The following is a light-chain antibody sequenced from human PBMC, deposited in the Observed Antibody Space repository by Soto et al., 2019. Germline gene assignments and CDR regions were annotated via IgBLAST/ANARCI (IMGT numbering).Light chain of an antibody. CDR1: QSVSSSY. Sequence: EIVLTQSPGTLSLSPGERATLSCRASQSVSSSYLAWYQQKPGQAPRLLIYDASTRATGIPARFSGSGSGTEFTLTISSLLSEDFAVYSCQQYNNWPLTFGGGTKVEIK. V-gene: IGKV3D-15*01. J-gene: IGKJ4*01. CDR2: DAS. CDR3: QQYNNWPLT.